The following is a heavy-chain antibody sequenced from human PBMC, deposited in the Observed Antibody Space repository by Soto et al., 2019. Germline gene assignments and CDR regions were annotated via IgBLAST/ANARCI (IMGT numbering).Heavy chain of an antibody. CDR2: IKSKINGGTT. V-gene: IGHV3-15*01. CDR1: GFTFSNAW. Sequence: PGGSLRLSCAASGFTFSNAWMSWVRQAPGKGLEWVGRIKSKINGGTTDFAAPVKGRFTISRDDSKNTLFLHMNSLKTEDTAVYYCTTDDPINNYWGQGTLVTAPQ. CDR3: TTDDPINNY. J-gene: IGHJ4*02.